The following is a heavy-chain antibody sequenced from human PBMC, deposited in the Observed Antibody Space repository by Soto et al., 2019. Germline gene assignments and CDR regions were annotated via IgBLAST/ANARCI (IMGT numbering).Heavy chain of an antibody. CDR1: GYTFTSYY. Sequence: QVQLVQSGAEVKKPGASVKVSCKASGYTFTSYYMHWVRQAPGQGLEWMGIINPSGGSTSYAQKFEGRVTMPRDTSTSTVYMELSSLRSEDTAGYYCAGVVGSSTSLGYWGQGTLVTVSS. V-gene: IGHV1-46*01. CDR2: INPSGGST. CDR3: AGVVGSSTSLGY. D-gene: IGHD2-2*01. J-gene: IGHJ4*02.